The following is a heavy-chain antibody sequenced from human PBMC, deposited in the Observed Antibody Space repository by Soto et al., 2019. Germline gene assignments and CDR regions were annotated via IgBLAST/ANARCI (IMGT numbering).Heavy chain of an antibody. CDR2: ISAYNGNT. V-gene: IGHV1-18*01. D-gene: IGHD2-2*01. CDR1: GYTFTSYG. Sequence: QVQLVQSGAEVKKPGASVKVSCKASGYTFTSYGISWVRQAPGQGLEWMGWISAYNGNTNYAQKLQGRVTMTTDTSTSTAYMELRSLRSDDTAVYYCARAVVVVPAAMVAWYFDLWGRGTLVTVSS. J-gene: IGHJ2*01. CDR3: ARAVVVVPAAMVAWYFDL.